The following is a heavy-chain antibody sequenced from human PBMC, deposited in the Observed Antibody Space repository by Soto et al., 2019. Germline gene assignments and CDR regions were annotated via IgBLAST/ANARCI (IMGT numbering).Heavy chain of an antibody. V-gene: IGHV3-21*01. D-gene: IGHD3-22*01. CDR2: ISGSSTYI. J-gene: IGHJ4*02. CDR3: ARAPYYYDSRGYYAY. Sequence: PGGSLRLSCAASGFTFSNYSMNWVRQAPGKGLEWDSSISGSSTYIYYADSVKGRFTISRDNAKNSLYLQMNSLRAEDTAVYYCARAPYYYDSRGYYAYWGQGTLVTVSS. CDR1: GFTFSNYS.